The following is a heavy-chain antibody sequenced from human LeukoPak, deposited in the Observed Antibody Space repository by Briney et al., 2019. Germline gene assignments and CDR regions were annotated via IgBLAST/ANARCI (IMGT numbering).Heavy chain of an antibody. D-gene: IGHD6-19*01. J-gene: IGHJ4*02. Sequence: ASVKVSCKASGGTFSSYSITWVRQAPGQGLEWMGRIIPTLGIANYAQKFQGRVTITADKSTSTAYMELRSLRSEDTAVYYCAGEEERGVTVAGTAFDYWGQGTLVTVSS. CDR2: IIPTLGIA. V-gene: IGHV1-69*04. CDR3: AGEEERGVTVAGTAFDY. CDR1: GGTFSSYS.